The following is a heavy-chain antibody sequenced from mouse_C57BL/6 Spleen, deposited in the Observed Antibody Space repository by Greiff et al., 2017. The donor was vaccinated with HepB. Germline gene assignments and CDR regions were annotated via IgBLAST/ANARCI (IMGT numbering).Heavy chain of an antibody. Sequence: VQLQQPGAELVMPGASVKLSCKASGYTFTSYWMHWVKQRPGQGLEWIGEIDPSDSYTNYNQKFKGKSTLTVDKSSSTAYMQLSSLTSEDSAVYYCARRDGYDCFDYWGQGTTLTVSS. CDR3: ARRDGYDCFDY. CDR2: IDPSDSYT. J-gene: IGHJ2*01. D-gene: IGHD2-2*01. CDR1: GYTFTSYW. V-gene: IGHV1-69*01.